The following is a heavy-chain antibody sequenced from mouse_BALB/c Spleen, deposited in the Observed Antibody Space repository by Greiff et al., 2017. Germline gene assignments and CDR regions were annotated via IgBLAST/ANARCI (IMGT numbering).Heavy chain of an antibody. CDR2: ISYSGST. D-gene: IGHD2-14*01. CDR1: GYSITSDYA. Sequence: EVQLVESGPGLVKPSQSLSLTCTVTGYSITSDYAWNWIRQFPGNKLEWMGYISYSGSTSYNPSLKSRISITRDTSKNQFFLQLNSVTTEDTATYYCARKGTWYFDVWGAGTTVTVSS. V-gene: IGHV3-2*02. J-gene: IGHJ1*01. CDR3: ARKGTWYFDV.